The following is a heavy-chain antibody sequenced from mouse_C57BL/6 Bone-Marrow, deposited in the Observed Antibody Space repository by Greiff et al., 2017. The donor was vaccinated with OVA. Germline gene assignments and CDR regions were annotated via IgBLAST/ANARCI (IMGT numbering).Heavy chain of an antibody. CDR1: GYTFTSYW. V-gene: IGHV1-50*01. CDR3: ARGAVVATKDY. D-gene: IGHD1-1*01. CDR2: IDPSDSYT. J-gene: IGHJ2*01. Sequence: QVQLKQPGAELVKPGASVKLSCKASGYTFTSYWMQWVKQRPGQGLEWIGEIDPSDSYTNYNQKFKGKATLTVDTSSSTAYMQLSSLTSEDSAVYYWARGAVVATKDYWGQGTTLTVSS.